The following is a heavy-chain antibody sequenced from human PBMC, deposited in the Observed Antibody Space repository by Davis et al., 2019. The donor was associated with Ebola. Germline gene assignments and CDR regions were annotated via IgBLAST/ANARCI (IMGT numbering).Heavy chain of an antibody. J-gene: IGHJ6*04. CDR1: GDSVSSGG. D-gene: IGHD3-10*01. Sequence: HSQTLSLTCAISGDSVSSGGWNWIRQSPSRGLEWLGRTYYNSKWYKDYAVSVKSRITINPGTSKNQFSLQLSSVTPEDTGLYYCARGWFRGSMDVWGEGTTVTVSS. CDR2: TYYNSKWYK. V-gene: IGHV6-1*01. CDR3: ARGWFRGSMDV.